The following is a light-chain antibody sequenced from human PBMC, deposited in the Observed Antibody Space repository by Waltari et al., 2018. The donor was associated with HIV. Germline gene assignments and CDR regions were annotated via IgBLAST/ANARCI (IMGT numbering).Light chain of an antibody. CDR1: SSDDGGYSY. CDR2: EVT. V-gene: IGLV2-14*01. J-gene: IGLJ2*01. Sequence: QSALAQPASVSGSLGPSIPISCPGTSSDDGGYSYVSWSQHHPGKAPKLMIYEVTNRPSGVSNRFSGSKSGNTASLTISGLQAEDESDYYCTSYTSSSTLVVFGGGTNLTVL. CDR3: TSYTSSSTLVV.